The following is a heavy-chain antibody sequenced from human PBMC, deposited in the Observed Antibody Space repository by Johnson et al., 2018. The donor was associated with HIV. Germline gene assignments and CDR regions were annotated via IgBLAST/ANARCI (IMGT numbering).Heavy chain of an antibody. CDR1: GFVFSDSH. Sequence: QVQLVESGGDLVKPGGSLRLSCVASGFVFSDSHMSWIRQAPGKGLEWISYIRSGETTIYYADSVKGRFTISRDNAKNSVYLVMNSLRAGDTAVYCCAQGYLVGPNDAFDLWGQGTMVTVSS. V-gene: IGHV3-11*04. CDR3: AQGYLVGPNDAFDL. CDR2: IRSGETTI. J-gene: IGHJ3*01. D-gene: IGHD1-1*01.